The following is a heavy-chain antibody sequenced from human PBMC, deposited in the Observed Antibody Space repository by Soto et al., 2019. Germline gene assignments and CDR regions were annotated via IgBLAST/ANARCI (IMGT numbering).Heavy chain of an antibody. Sequence: QVQLVQSGAEVKKPGSSVKVSCKASGGTFNSYVFNWVRQAPGQGLEWMGGIISIFGTPNYGQKFQGRVTITADESTSTGFMELSSLTSEDRAIYYCARDLGSGYDPGDYWGQGTLVTVSS. J-gene: IGHJ4*02. CDR1: GGTFNSYV. CDR3: ARDLGSGYDPGDY. CDR2: IISIFGTP. D-gene: IGHD5-12*01. V-gene: IGHV1-69*12.